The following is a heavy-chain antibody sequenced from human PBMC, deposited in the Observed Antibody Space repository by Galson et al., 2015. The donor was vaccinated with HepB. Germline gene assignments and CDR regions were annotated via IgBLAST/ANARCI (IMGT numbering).Heavy chain of an antibody. V-gene: IGHV3-23*01. D-gene: IGHD1-7*01. J-gene: IGHJ6*02. CDR3: ARSAGWNYAPSVDV. CDR2: ISGSGGST. CDR1: GFTFSSYA. Sequence: SLRLSCAASGFTFSSYAMSWVRQAPGKGLEWVSAISGSGGSTYYADSVQGRFTISRDNSKNTLYLQMNSLRAEDTAVYYCARSAGWNYAPSVDVWVQGTTVTVSS.